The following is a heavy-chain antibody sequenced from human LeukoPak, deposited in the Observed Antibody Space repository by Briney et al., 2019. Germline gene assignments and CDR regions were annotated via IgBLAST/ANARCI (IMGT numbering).Heavy chain of an antibody. Sequence: ASVKVSCKASGGTFSSYAISWVRQAPGHGLEWMGGIIPIFGTANYAQKFQGRVTITADESTSTAYMELSSLRSEDTAVYYCARGGAGLRYFDWLLYYWGQGTLVTVSS. D-gene: IGHD3-9*01. CDR3: ARGGAGLRYFDWLLYY. V-gene: IGHV1-69*13. J-gene: IGHJ4*02. CDR2: IIPIFGTA. CDR1: GGTFSSYA.